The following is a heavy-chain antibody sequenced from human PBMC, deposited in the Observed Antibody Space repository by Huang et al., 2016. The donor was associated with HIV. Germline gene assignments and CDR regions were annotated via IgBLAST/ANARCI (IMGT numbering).Heavy chain of an antibody. V-gene: IGHV1-18*01. J-gene: IGHJ3*02. CDR3: ARDPKYHRIVYYRQRRGIDI. CDR1: GYTFTSYG. Sequence: QIQLMQSGPELKQPGASVTVSCKASGYTFTSYGITWVRQAPGQGPEWRGWISACSGDTEYAQKFQGRVTLTTDTSTNIAYMELRSLRSDDTAKYYCARDPKYHRIVYYRQRRGIDIWGQGTMVIVSS. D-gene: IGHD3-22*01. CDR2: ISACSGDT.